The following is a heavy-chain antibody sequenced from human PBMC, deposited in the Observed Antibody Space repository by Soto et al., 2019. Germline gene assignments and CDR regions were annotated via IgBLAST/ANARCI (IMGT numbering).Heavy chain of an antibody. CDR1: GLNFSSYN. Sequence: GGSMRLSCTAAGLNFSSYNMNWVRQNPGKGLEWVSSISSSSSYIYYADSVKGRFTISRDNSKNTLYLRMSSLRAEDTAVYYCARVPSSNYHYFDYWGQGTLVTVSS. D-gene: IGHD6-13*01. J-gene: IGHJ4*02. CDR2: ISSSSSYI. CDR3: ARVPSSNYHYFDY. V-gene: IGHV3-21*04.